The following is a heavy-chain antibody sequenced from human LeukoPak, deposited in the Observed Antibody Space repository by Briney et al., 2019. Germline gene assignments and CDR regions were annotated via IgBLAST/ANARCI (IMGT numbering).Heavy chain of an antibody. J-gene: IGHJ4*02. CDR3: ARDQYEGICPDY. D-gene: IGHD2/OR15-2a*01. CDR1: GFTFSSYA. V-gene: IGHV3-30-3*01. CDR2: ISYDGSNK. Sequence: GRSLRLSCAGSGFTFSSYAMHWVRQAPGKGLEWVAVISYDGSNKYYADSVKGRFIISRDNAKNSLYLQMNSLRAEDTAVYSCARDQYEGICPDYWGQGTLVTVSS.